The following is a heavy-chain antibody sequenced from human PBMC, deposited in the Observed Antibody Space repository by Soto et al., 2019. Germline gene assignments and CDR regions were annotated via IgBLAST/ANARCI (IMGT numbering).Heavy chain of an antibody. V-gene: IGHV4-34*01. Sequence: SETLSLTCAVYGGSFSGYYWSWIRQPPGKGLEWIGEINHSGSTNYNPSLKSRVTISVDTSKNQFSLKLSSVTAADTAVYYCARKRRYSSSWYTENWGQGTLVTVS. CDR2: INHSGST. D-gene: IGHD6-13*01. CDR3: ARKRRYSSSWYTEN. J-gene: IGHJ4*02. CDR1: GGSFSGYY.